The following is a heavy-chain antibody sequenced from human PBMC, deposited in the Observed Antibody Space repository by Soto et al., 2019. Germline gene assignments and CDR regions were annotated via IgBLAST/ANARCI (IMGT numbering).Heavy chain of an antibody. D-gene: IGHD3-22*01. V-gene: IGHV5-51*01. Sequence: PRESLKISCKGSGYSFTNYWIGWVRQMPGKGLEWMGIIYPGDSDIRFSPSFQGQVTISADKSINTAYLQWSSLMASDTAMYYCARTSHYDSSGYYDAFDVWGQGTMVTVSS. CDR1: GYSFTNYW. J-gene: IGHJ3*01. CDR3: ARTSHYDSSGYYDAFDV. CDR2: IYPGDSDI.